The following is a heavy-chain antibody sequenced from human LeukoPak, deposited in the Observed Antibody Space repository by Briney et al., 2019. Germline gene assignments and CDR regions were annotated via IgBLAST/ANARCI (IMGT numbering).Heavy chain of an antibody. CDR1: GFSFSFYW. J-gene: IGHJ4*02. D-gene: IGHD4-23*01. V-gene: IGHV3-74*01. CDR3: AKARRTTVVTPYFDY. Sequence: GGSLRLSCAASGFSFSFYWMHWVRQAPGKGPVWVSRIKTDGSIADYADSVKGRFTISRDNAKNTLYLQMNSLRAEDTALYYCAKARRTTVVTPYFDYWGQGTLVTVSS. CDR2: IKTDGSIA.